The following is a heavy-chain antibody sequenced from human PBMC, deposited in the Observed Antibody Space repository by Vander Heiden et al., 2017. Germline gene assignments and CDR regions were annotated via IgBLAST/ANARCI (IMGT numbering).Heavy chain of an antibody. CDR3: AREGYYGSGSSPGGMDV. Sequence: QVQLVQSGTAVKKPGAPVKVSCKASGYTFTSYGINGVRQAPGHGLEWMGWISPYNGNTKYAQKFQGRVTMTTDTSTRTAYMELRSLRSDDTAVYYCAREGYYGSGSSPGGMDVWGQGTTVSVSS. CDR1: GYTFTSYG. J-gene: IGHJ6*02. CDR2: ISPYNGNT. V-gene: IGHV1-18*04. D-gene: IGHD3-10*01.